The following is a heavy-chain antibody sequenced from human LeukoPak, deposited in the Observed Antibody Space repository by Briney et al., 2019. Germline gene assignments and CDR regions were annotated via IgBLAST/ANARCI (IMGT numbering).Heavy chain of an antibody. D-gene: IGHD3-10*01. Sequence: SVKVSCKASGGTFSSYTISWVRQAPGQGLEWMGRIIPILGIANYPQKFQGRVTITADKSTSTAYMELSSLRSEDTAVYYCARDWGSEGYYFDYWGQGTLVTVSS. CDR2: IIPILGIA. CDR1: GGTFSSYT. J-gene: IGHJ4*02. CDR3: ARDWGSEGYYFDY. V-gene: IGHV1-69*04.